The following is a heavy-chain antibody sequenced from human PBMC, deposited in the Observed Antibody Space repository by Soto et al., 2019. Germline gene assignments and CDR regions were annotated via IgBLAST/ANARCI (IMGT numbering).Heavy chain of an antibody. CDR2: ISSSGDSA. J-gene: IGHJ3*02. V-gene: IGHV3-23*01. CDR1: GFIFSTYA. CDR3: AHPRGYGVFDAVDI. Sequence: EVQLLETGGGLVQPGGSLSLSCAASGFIFSTYAMNWVRQAPGKGLEWVSAISSSGDSAYYAECVRGRFTISRDNSINTLYLQMSSLRPEDTAVYYCAHPRGYGVFDAVDIWGQGTMVTVSS. D-gene: IGHD4-17*01.